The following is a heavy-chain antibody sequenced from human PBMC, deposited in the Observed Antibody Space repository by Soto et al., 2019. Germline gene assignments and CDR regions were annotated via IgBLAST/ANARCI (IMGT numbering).Heavy chain of an antibody. J-gene: IGHJ5*02. CDR3: ARSTYYYGSWSYYNQNWFDP. Sequence: GASVKVSCKASGYTFTGYYMHWVRQAPGQGLEWMGWINPNSGGTNYAQKFQGWVTMTRDTSISTAYMELSRLRSDDTAVYYCARSTYYYGSWSYYNQNWFDPWGQGTLVTVSS. CDR2: INPNSGGT. V-gene: IGHV1-2*04. CDR1: GYTFTGYY. D-gene: IGHD3-10*01.